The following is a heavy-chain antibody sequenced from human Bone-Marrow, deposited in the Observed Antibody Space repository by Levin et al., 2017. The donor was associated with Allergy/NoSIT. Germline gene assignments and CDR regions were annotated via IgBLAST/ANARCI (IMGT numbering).Heavy chain of an antibody. J-gene: IGHJ4*02. D-gene: IGHD2-15*01. V-gene: IGHV4-38-2*01. CDR3: ARAYCSGGSCYSVDY. CDR1: GYSISSGYY. CDR2: IYHSGST. Sequence: GSLRLSCAVSGYSISSGYYWGWIRQPPGKGLEWIGSIYHSGSTYYNPSLKSRVTISVDTSKNQFSLKLSSVTAADTAVYYCARAYCSGGSCYSVDYWGQGTLVTVSS.